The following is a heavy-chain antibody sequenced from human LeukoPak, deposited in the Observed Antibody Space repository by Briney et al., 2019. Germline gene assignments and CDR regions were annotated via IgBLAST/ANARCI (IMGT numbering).Heavy chain of an antibody. V-gene: IGHV1-18*01. CDR1: GYTFTSYG. CDR3: ARIVVVPAAMYYYYMDV. D-gene: IGHD2-2*01. CDR2: ISAYNGNT. J-gene: IGHJ6*03. Sequence: ASVKVSCKASGYTFTSYGISWVRQAPGQGLEWMGWISAYNGNTNYAQKLQGRVTMTTDTSTSTAYMELRSLRSDDTAVYYCARIVVVPAAMYYYYMDVWGKGTTVTVSS.